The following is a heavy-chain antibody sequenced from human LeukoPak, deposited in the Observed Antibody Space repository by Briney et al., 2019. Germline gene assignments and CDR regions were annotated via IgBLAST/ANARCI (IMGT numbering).Heavy chain of an antibody. V-gene: IGHV3-9*01. Sequence: PGGSLRLSCAASGFTFDDYAMHWVRQAPWKGLEWVSGISWNSGSIGYADSVKGRFTISRDNAKNSLYLQMNSLRAEDTALYYCAKDIAAREWYFDLWGRGTLVTVS. J-gene: IGHJ2*01. CDR3: AKDIAAREWYFDL. CDR1: GFTFDDYA. D-gene: IGHD6-6*01. CDR2: ISWNSGSI.